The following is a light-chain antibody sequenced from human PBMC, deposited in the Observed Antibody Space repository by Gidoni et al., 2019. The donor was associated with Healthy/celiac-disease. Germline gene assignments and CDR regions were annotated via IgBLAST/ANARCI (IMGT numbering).Light chain of an antibody. CDR1: QSISTW. CDR3: QQYNSYPYT. J-gene: IGKJ2*01. CDR2: KAS. V-gene: IGKV1-5*03. Sequence: DIQMTQSPSTLSASVGDRVTITCRASQSISTWLAWYQQKPGKAPKLLIYKASSLETGVPSRFSGSGSGTEFTLTLNSLQPDDFATYYCQQYNSYPYTFGQGTKLEI.